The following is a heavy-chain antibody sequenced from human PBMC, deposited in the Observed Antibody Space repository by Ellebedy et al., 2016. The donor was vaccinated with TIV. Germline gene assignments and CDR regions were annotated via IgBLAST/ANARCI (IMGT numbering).Heavy chain of an antibody. V-gene: IGHV3-7*04. CDR3: ARGLRGLVLWFDP. CDR2: IKQDGSEK. Sequence: GESLKISXAASGFTFSSYWMSWVRQAPGKGLEWVANIKQDGSEKYYVDSVKGRFTISRDNAKNSLYLQMNSLRAEDTAVYYCARGLRGLVLWFDPWGQGTLVTVSS. D-gene: IGHD6-19*01. J-gene: IGHJ5*02. CDR1: GFTFSSYW.